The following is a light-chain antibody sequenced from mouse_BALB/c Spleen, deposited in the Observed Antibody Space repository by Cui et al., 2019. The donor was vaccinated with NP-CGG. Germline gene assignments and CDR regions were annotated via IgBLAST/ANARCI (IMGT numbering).Light chain of an antibody. CDR1: TGAVTTSNY. Sequence: QAVVTQESALTTSPGETVTLTCRSSTGAVTTSNYANWVQGKPDHLFTGLIGGTNNRAPGVSARFSGSLIGDRAALTITGAQTEDEAIYFCALWYSNHWVFGGGTKLTVL. V-gene: IGLV1*01. J-gene: IGLJ1*01. CDR3: ALWYSNHWV. CDR2: GTN.